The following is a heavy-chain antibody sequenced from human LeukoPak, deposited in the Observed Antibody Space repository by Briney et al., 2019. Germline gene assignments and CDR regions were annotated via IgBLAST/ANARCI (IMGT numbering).Heavy chain of an antibody. D-gene: IGHD3-10*01. J-gene: IGHJ3*02. Sequence: PGRSLRLSCAPSGFTFSGYGMHWVRQAPGKGLEWVAVIWYDGSNKYYADSVKGRFTISRDNSKNTLYLQMNSLKAEDTAVYYCARPPMVRGVIITGDDVFDIWGQGTMVTVSS. V-gene: IGHV3-33*01. CDR2: IWYDGSNK. CDR3: ARPPMVRGVIITGDDVFDI. CDR1: GFTFSGYG.